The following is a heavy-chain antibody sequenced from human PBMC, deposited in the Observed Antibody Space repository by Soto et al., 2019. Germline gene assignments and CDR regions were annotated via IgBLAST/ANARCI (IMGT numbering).Heavy chain of an antibody. CDR3: ARAWEHTFFDY. D-gene: IGHD1-26*01. J-gene: IGHJ4*02. CDR1: GGSVTSTSYY. V-gene: IGHV4-61*01. Sequence: SQTLSLTCTVSGGSVTSTSYYWSWIRQPPGKGLEWIGYMHYSGSTNYNPSLKSRVTISVDTSKNQFSLKLSSVTAADTAVYYCARAWEHTFFDYWGQGTLVTVSS. CDR2: MHYSGST.